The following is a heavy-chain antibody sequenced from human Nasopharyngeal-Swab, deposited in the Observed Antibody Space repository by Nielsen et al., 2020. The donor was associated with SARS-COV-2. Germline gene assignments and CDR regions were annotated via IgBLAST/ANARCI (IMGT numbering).Heavy chain of an antibody. D-gene: IGHD6-6*01. Sequence: GESLKISCGASAFTFNSYGMHWVRQAPGKGLEWVAVISYDESNKYYADSVKGRFTISRDNSKNTLFLQMNSLRTEDTAVYYCAKELTPYSSSSFVDYWGQGTQVTVSS. CDR2: ISYDESNK. V-gene: IGHV3-30*18. CDR3: AKELTPYSSSSFVDY. J-gene: IGHJ4*02. CDR1: AFTFNSYG.